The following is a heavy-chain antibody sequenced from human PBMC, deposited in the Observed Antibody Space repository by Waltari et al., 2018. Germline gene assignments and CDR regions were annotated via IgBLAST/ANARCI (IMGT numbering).Heavy chain of an antibody. D-gene: IGHD3-22*01. CDR3: AGSKSSSGYLIPVDAFDI. V-gene: IGHV5-51*01. Sequence: EVQLVQSGAEVKKPGESLKVSCKGSGYSFTSYWIGWVRQMPRNSLEWMGIIYPGDSDTRYSPSFQGQVTISADKSISTAYLQWSSLKASDTAMYYCAGSKSSSGYLIPVDAFDIWGQGTMVTVSS. J-gene: IGHJ3*02. CDR2: IYPGDSDT. CDR1: GYSFTSYW.